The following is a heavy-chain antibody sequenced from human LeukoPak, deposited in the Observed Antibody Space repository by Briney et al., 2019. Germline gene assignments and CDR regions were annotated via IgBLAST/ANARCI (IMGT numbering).Heavy chain of an antibody. D-gene: IGHD1-20*01. CDR1: GFTFSSYA. CDR3: ARLTVLDY. V-gene: IGHV3-30-3*01. CDR2: ISYDGSNK. Sequence: QPGRSLRLSCAASGFTFSSYAVHWVRQAPGKGLEWVAVISYDGSNKYYADSVKGRFTISRDNSKNSLYLQMNSLRAEDTAVYYCARLTVLDYWGQGTLVTVSS. J-gene: IGHJ4*02.